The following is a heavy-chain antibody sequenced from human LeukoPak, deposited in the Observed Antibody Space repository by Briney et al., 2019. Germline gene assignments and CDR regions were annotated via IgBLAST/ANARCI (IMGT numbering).Heavy chain of an antibody. J-gene: IGHJ5*02. CDR3: ARGPLSITIFGVVPPRFDP. Sequence: SETLSLTCAVYGGSLSNYYWSWIRQPPGKGLEWIGEINHSGSTNYNPSLKSRVTISVDTSKNQFSLKLSSVTAADTAVYYCARGPLSITIFGVVPPRFDPWGQGTLVTVSS. CDR2: INHSGST. D-gene: IGHD3-3*01. V-gene: IGHV4-34*01. CDR1: GGSLSNYY.